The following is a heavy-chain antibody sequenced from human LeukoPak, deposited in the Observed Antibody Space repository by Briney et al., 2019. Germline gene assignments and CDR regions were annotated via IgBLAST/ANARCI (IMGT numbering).Heavy chain of an antibody. J-gene: IGHJ4*02. V-gene: IGHV3-30*02. CDR1: GFTFSSYG. CDR2: IRYDGNNK. CDR3: ARVDWEGSGSYYFDY. D-gene: IGHD1-26*01. Sequence: PGGSLRLSCAASGFTFSSYGMHWVRQAPGKGLEWVAFIRYDGNNKYFADSVKGRFAISRDNSKNTLFLQMNNLRAEDTAVYYCARVDWEGSGSYYFDYWGQGTLVTVSS.